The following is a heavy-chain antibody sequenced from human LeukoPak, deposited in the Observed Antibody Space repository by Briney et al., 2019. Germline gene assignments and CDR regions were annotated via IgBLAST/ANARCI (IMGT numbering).Heavy chain of an antibody. CDR2: INHSGST. CDR1: GGSFSDYY. V-gene: IGHV4-34*01. CDR3: ASQKVADCSSTTCSLGWFDP. Sequence: KPSETLSLTCAVYGGSFSDYYWRWIRQPPGKGLEWIGEINHSGSTNYSPSLKSRVTISVDTPKNQFSLKLTSVTAADTAVYYCASQKVADCSSTTCSLGWFDPWGQGTPVTVSS. J-gene: IGHJ5*02. D-gene: IGHD2-2*01.